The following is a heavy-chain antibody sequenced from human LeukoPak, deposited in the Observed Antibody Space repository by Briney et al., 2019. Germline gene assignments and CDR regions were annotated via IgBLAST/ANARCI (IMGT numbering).Heavy chain of an antibody. J-gene: IGHJ4*02. D-gene: IGHD6-19*01. CDR1: GFTFSSHA. Sequence: GGSLILSCAASGFTFSSHAMTWVRQVPGKGLEWVSVISTSGGTTYYADSVKGRFIISRDNSKNTLYLQMNSLRAEDRAVYYCAKGGSGWHYFDYWGQGTLVTVSS. CDR2: ISTSGGTT. V-gene: IGHV3-23*01. CDR3: AKGGSGWHYFDY.